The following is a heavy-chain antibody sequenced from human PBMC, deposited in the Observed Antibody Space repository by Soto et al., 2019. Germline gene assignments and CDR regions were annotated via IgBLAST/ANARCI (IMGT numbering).Heavy chain of an antibody. CDR1: GFIFSNFG. CDR3: ARDDIPGRAVATYGMDV. CDR2: IWYDGSNE. D-gene: IGHD6-19*01. J-gene: IGHJ6*02. V-gene: IGHV3-33*01. Sequence: QVQLVESGGGVVQPGRSLRLSCAASGFIFSNFGMHWVRQAPGKGLEWVAVIWYDGSNEYYADSVKGRFTISKDNSKNTLYLKMNSLRAEDTAVYYCARDDIPGRAVATYGMDVWGQGTTFTVSS.